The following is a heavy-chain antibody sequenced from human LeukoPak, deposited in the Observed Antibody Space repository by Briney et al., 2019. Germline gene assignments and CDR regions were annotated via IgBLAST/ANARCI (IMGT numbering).Heavy chain of an antibody. V-gene: IGHV3-7*01. D-gene: IGHD1-26*01. CDR1: GFTFSSYW. CDR2: IKQDGSEK. Sequence: GGSLRLSCAASGFTFSSYWMCWVRQAPGKGLEWVANIKQDGSEKYYVDSVKGRFTITRDNAKNSMYLQMNSLRAEDTAVYYCARERVGELYYYYYMDVGGKGTTVTLSS. J-gene: IGHJ6*03. CDR3: ARERVGELYYYYYMDV.